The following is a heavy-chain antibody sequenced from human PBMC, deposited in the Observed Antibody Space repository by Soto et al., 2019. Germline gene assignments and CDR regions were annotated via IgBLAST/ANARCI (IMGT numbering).Heavy chain of an antibody. D-gene: IGHD3-10*01. V-gene: IGHV1-69*01. J-gene: IGHJ6*02. CDR1: GDTFKNCV. Sequence: QVQVVQSGVEVRRPGSSVKVSCKASGDTFKNCVISWVRQAPGQGLEWMWGIIPLFVTTDFAQRFQGRLTITTDESTTTAYMELSRLRSEDTATYYCAAELGFGKLSVVWGQGTTVIVSS. CDR3: AAELGFGKLSVV. CDR2: IIPLFVTT.